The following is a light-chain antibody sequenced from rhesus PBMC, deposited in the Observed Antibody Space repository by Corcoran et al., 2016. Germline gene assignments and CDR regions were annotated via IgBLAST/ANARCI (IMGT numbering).Light chain of an antibody. V-gene: IGKV1-21*01. CDR1: QGITNN. Sequence: DIQMTQSPSSLSASVGDRVTITCRASQGITNNLAWYQQKPGETPKLLIYEASSLQGRIPSRFSGSGSGTDFTLTLSSLQPEDFATYYCQHYYKIPYSFGQGTKVEIK. J-gene: IGKJ2*01. CDR3: QHYYKIPYS. CDR2: EAS.